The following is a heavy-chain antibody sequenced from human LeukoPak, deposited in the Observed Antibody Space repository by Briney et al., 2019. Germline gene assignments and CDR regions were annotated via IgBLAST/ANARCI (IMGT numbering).Heavy chain of an antibody. V-gene: IGHV3-21*01. D-gene: IGHD1-26*01. CDR1: GFTISRYD. CDR3: ARGPHGVSGSYSPFDY. CDR2: ISSSSSYI. Sequence: NSGRTLRISCVATGFTISRYDMTWVPQAPGKGLEWVSSISSSSSYIYYADSLKGRFTISRDNAKNSLYLQMNSLRAEDTAVYYCARGPHGVSGSYSPFDYWGQGTLVTVSS. J-gene: IGHJ4*02.